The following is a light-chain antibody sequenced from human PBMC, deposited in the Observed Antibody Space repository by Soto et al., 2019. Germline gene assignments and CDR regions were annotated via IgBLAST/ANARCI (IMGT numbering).Light chain of an antibody. Sequence: AIQMTQSPSSLSASVGDTVTITCRASQGIRVDLGWYQQKPGKAPKLLIYAAPTLQSGVPSRFSGSGSGTDFTLTISSLQPEDFATYYCLQDYNYPFTFGPGTKVDVK. V-gene: IGKV1-6*01. CDR2: AAP. CDR1: QGIRVD. J-gene: IGKJ3*01. CDR3: LQDYNYPFT.